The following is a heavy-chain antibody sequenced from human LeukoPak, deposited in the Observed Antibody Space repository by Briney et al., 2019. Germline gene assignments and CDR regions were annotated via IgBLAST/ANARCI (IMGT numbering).Heavy chain of an antibody. CDR1: GGSLSNSH. V-gene: IGHV4-4*07. J-gene: IGHJ6*02. CDR3: ARDRRMATIGPLYYGMDV. Sequence: SETLSLTCTVSGGSLSNSHWSWIRQPAGKGLEWIGIIYKTGSTNYNPSLKSRVTISRDTSKNQFSLKLSSVTAADTAVYYCARDRRMATIGPLYYGMDVWGQGTTVTVSS. CDR2: IYKTGST. D-gene: IGHD5-24*01.